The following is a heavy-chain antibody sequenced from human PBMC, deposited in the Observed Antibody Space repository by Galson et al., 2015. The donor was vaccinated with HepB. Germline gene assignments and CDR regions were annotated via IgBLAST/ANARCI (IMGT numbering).Heavy chain of an antibody. Sequence: CAISGDSVSNNNAAWNWIRQPPSRGLEWLGRTYYRSKWYNDYAVSVKSRITINPDTSKNQFSLQLNSVTPDDTAVYYCARVRGGTFDYWGQGTLVTVSS. CDR1: GDSVSNNNAA. V-gene: IGHV6-1*01. J-gene: IGHJ4*02. D-gene: IGHD1-1*01. CDR3: ARVRGGTFDY. CDR2: TYYRSKWYN.